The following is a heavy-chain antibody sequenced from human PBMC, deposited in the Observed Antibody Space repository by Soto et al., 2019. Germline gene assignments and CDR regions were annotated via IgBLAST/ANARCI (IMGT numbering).Heavy chain of an antibody. V-gene: IGHV4-39*01. J-gene: IGHJ4*02. CDR3: ARHVSSAWVRGANFDY. CDR1: GGSISSSSYY. CDR2: IYYSGST. D-gene: IGHD6-19*01. Sequence: QLQLQESGPGLVKPSETLSLTCTVSGGSISSSSYYWGWIRQPPGKGLEWIGSIYYSGSTYYNPSLKSRVTISVDTSKNQFSLKLNSVTAADTAVYYCARHVSSAWVRGANFDYWGQGTLVTVSS.